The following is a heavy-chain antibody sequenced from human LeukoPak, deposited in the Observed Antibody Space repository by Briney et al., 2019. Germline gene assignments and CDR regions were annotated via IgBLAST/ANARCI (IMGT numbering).Heavy chain of an antibody. Sequence: PGGSLRLSCAATGFTFSNKAMHWVRQAPGKGLECVAFIQYDGSNKYDADSVKGRFTISRDNSKNMLFLQMNSLRVEDTAVYYCAKEDGSFDVWGQGTMVTVSS. CDR1: GFTFSNKA. D-gene: IGHD3-10*01. CDR3: AKEDGSFDV. J-gene: IGHJ3*01. V-gene: IGHV3-30*02. CDR2: IQYDGSNK.